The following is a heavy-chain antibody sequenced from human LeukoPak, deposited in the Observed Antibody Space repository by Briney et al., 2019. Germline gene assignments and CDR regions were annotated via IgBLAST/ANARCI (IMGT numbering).Heavy chain of an antibody. D-gene: IGHD3-22*01. CDR2: IYSGGST. CDR1: GFTVSSNY. CDR3: ASRFRHDSSGYRDY. Sequence: GGSLRLSCAASGFTVSSNYMSWVRQAPGKGLEWVSVIYSGGSTYYADSVKGRFTISRDNSKNTLYLQMNSLRAEDTAVYYCASRFRHDSSGYRDYWGQGTLVTVSS. J-gene: IGHJ4*02. V-gene: IGHV3-66*01.